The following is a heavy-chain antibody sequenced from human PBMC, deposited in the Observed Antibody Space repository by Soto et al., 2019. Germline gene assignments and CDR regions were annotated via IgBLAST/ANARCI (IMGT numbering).Heavy chain of an antibody. CDR2: IYPGDSDT. V-gene: IGHV5-51*01. Sequence: GESLKISCKGSGYSFTSYWIGWVRQMPGKGLEWMGIIYPGDSDTRYSPSFQGQVTISADKSISTAYLQWSSLKASDTAMYYCARLSMVRGAAIGSWFDPWGQGTLVTVSS. J-gene: IGHJ5*02. CDR3: ARLSMVRGAAIGSWFDP. D-gene: IGHD3-10*01. CDR1: GYSFTSYW.